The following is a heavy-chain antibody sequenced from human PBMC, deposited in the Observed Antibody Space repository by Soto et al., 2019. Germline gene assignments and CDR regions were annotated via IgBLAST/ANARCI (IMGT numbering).Heavy chain of an antibody. D-gene: IGHD3-9*01. CDR1: GGTFSSYA. J-gene: IGHJ5*02. V-gene: IGHV1-69*06. CDR2: IILIFGAA. Sequence: QVQLVPSAAEVTKTGSSVKVSCQASGGTFSSYAISWVRQAPGQGLEWMGGIILIFGAANYAQKIQASVTLTSDKSTMTAEMEFSIRGTESTADYYCARDRMEYGHYEICNGHQPHWFAPSGQETLDTDS. CDR3: ARDRMEYGHYEICNGHQPHWFAP.